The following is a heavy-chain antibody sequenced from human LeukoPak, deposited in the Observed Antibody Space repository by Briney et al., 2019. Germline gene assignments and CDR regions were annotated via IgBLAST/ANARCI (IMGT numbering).Heavy chain of an antibody. J-gene: IGHJ4*02. CDR3: ARYYDILTGYYYFDY. Sequence: GGSLRLSCAASGFTFSSYAMSWVRQAPGKGLEWVSAISGSGGSTYYADSVKGRFTISRDNSKNTLYLQMNSLRAEDTAVYYCARYYDILTGYYYFDYWGQGTLVTVSS. D-gene: IGHD3-9*01. CDR2: ISGSGGST. V-gene: IGHV3-23*01. CDR1: GFTFSSYA.